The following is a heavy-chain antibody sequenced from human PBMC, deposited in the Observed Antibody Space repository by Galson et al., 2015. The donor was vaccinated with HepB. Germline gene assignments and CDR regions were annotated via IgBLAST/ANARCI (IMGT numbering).Heavy chain of an antibody. CDR3: AKGITASGWTDDAFYT. Sequence: SLRLSCAASGFPLTSYALTWVRQVPGRGLEWVSVINDDGSTTHYADSVKGRFTISRDNPENTVSLQMNSLRAEDAAVYYCAKGITASGWTDDAFYTWGQGTMVTV. J-gene: IGHJ3*02. CDR1: GFPLTSYA. D-gene: IGHD6-19*01. CDR2: INDDGSTT. V-gene: IGHV3-23*01.